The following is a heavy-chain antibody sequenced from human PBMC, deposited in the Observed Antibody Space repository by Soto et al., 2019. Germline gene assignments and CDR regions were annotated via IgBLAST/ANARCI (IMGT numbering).Heavy chain of an antibody. J-gene: IGHJ5*02. D-gene: IGHD2-15*01. CDR1: GYTFTSYD. CDR3: ARGGYCSGGSCLGRDYNGFDP. CDR2: MNPNSGNT. Sequence: ASVKVSCKASGYTFTSYDINWVRQATGQGLEWMGWMNPNSGNTGYAQKLQGRVTMTRNTSISTAYMELSSLRSEDTAVYYCARGGYCSGGSCLGRDYNGFDPWGQGTLVTVSS. V-gene: IGHV1-8*01.